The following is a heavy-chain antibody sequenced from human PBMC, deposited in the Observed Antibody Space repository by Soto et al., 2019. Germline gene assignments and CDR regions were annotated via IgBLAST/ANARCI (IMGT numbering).Heavy chain of an antibody. CDR1: GFTFSSYG. CDR2: IWYDGSNK. V-gene: IGHV3-33*01. Sequence: QVQLVESGGGVVQPGRSLRLSCAASGFTFSSYGMHWVRQAPGKGLEWVAVIWYDGSNKYYADSVKGRFTISRDNSKNTLYLQMNSLRAEDTAVYYCARGGEQWILMSWSSDYWGQGTLVTVSS. CDR3: ARGGEQWILMSWSSDY. J-gene: IGHJ4*02. D-gene: IGHD6-19*01.